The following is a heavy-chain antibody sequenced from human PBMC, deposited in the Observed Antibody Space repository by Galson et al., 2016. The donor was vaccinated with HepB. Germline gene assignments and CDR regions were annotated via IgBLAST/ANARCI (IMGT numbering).Heavy chain of an antibody. Sequence: SLRLSCAASGFTFSSYGMHWVRQAPGKGLEWVAVIWYDGSNKYYADSVKGRFTISRDNSKNTPYLQMNSMRAEDTAVYYCARRAGSSWYSDYWGQGTLVTVSS. D-gene: IGHD6-13*01. CDR2: IWYDGSNK. CDR3: ARRAGSSWYSDY. J-gene: IGHJ4*02. V-gene: IGHV3-33*01. CDR1: GFTFSSYG.